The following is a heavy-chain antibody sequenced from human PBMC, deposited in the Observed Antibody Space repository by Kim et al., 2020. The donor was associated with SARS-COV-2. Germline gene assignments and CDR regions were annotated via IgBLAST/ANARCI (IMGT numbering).Heavy chain of an antibody. Sequence: GGSLRLSCAASKFTFSNFAMSWVRQAPGKGLEWVSGTSPSGSTTFYADSVKGRFTFSRDNFSNTLYLQMDSLRVEDTAVYYCVKARGTRLFGSLHMWGQGTVVADSS. CDR1: KFTFSNFA. CDR2: TSPSGSTT. J-gene: IGHJ4*03. CDR3: VKARGTRLFGSLHM. V-gene: IGHV3-23*01. D-gene: IGHD3-10*01.